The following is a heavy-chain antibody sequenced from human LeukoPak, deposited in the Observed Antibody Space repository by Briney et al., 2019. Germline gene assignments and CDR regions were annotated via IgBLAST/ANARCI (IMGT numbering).Heavy chain of an antibody. Sequence: PGGSLRLSCAASGFTFSNYGMHWVRQAPGKGLEWVAFIRYDGSNKYYADSVKGRFTISRDNSKNTLYLQMNSLRSDDTAVYYCARDYCSSTSCYDYWGQGTLVTVSS. CDR3: ARDYCSSTSCYDY. V-gene: IGHV3-30*02. CDR2: IRYDGSNK. CDR1: GFTFSNYG. J-gene: IGHJ4*02. D-gene: IGHD2-2*01.